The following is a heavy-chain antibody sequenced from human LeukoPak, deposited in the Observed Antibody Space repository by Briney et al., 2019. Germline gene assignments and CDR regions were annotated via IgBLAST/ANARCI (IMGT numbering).Heavy chain of an antibody. CDR2: ISGSGGST. J-gene: IGHJ4*02. CDR1: GFTFSSYA. CDR3: AKYYDSSGYYYDYFDY. V-gene: IGHV3-23*01. D-gene: IGHD3-22*01. Sequence: GGSLRLSCAASGFTFSSYAMSWVRQAPGKGLEWVSAISGSGGSTYYADSVKGRFTISRDNSKNTLYLQMNSLRAEDRAVYYCAKYYDSSGYYYDYFDYWGQGTLVTVSS.